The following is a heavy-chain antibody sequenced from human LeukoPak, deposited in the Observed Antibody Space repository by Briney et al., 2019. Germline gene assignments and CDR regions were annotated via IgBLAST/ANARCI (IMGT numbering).Heavy chain of an antibody. CDR1: GFTFSSYG. CDR2: IWYDGSNK. V-gene: IGHV3-33*01. J-gene: IGHJ4*02. CDR3: ARWPHGDYYFDY. D-gene: IGHD3-10*01. Sequence: GGSLRLSCAASGFTFSSYGMHWVRQAPGKGLEWVAVIWYDGSNKYYADSVKGRFTISRDNSKNTLYLQMNSLRAEDTAVYYCARWPHGDYYFDYWGQGTLVTVSS.